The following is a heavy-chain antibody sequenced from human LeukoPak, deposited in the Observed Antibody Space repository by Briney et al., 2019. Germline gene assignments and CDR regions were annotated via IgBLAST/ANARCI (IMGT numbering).Heavy chain of an antibody. J-gene: IGHJ4*02. CDR3: ARTSYHYNSGDYGWYFDY. Sequence: PSETLSLTRTVSGXSISSQYWSSIRQPPGKGLKCNGHIYYSGTTKYSPTPKSPTTKSVDSPKNQFSLRLTSVTAADTAVYYCARTSYHYNSGDYGWYFDYWGQGTLVTVSA. CDR2: IYYSGTT. CDR1: GXSISSQY. D-gene: IGHD3-10*01. V-gene: IGHV4-59*11.